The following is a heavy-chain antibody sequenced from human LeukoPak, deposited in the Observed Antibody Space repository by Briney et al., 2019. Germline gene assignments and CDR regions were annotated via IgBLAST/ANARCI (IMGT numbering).Heavy chain of an antibody. CDR2: VDPEDGET. CDR1: GYTFTDYY. Sequence: ASVKVSCKVSGYTFTDYYMHWVQQAPGKGLEWMGLVDPEDGETIYAEKFQGRVTITADTSTDTAYMGLSSLRSEDTAVYYCATLRGCSSTSCYTDFDYWGQGTLVTVSS. J-gene: IGHJ4*02. D-gene: IGHD2-2*02. V-gene: IGHV1-69-2*01. CDR3: ATLRGCSSTSCYTDFDY.